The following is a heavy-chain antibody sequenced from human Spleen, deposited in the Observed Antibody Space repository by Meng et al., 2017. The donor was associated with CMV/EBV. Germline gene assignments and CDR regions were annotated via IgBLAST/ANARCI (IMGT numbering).Heavy chain of an antibody. D-gene: IGHD3-3*01. J-gene: IGHJ4*02. CDR1: GFTFSNSW. V-gene: IGHV3-74*01. CDR3: ARADFWSGYYIEY. Sequence: GESLKISCAASGFTFSNSWMHWVRQVPGKGLVWVSRINGDGSSTAYADSVKGRFTISRDNAKNTLYLQMNSLRAEDTAVYYCARADFWSGYYIEYWGQGTLVTVSS. CDR2: INGDGSST.